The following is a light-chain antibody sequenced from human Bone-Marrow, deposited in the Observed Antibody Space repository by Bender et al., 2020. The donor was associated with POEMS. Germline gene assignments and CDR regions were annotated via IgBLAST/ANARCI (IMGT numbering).Light chain of an antibody. CDR3: CSYAGSYNWV. V-gene: IGLV2-14*01. CDR2: EYT. CDR1: ISDVGGYDY. J-gene: IGLJ3*02. Sequence: QSALTQPASVSGSPGQSITISCTGTISDVGGYDYVSWYQQHPGKAPQLMIYEYTKRPSGVSNHFSGSKSCNTASLTISGLQAEDEADYYCCSYAGSYNWVFGGGTKLTVL.